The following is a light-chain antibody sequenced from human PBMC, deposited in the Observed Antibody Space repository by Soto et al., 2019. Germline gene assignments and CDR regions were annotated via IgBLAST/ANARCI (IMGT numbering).Light chain of an antibody. Sequence: ALTQPASVSGSPGQSITISCTGTSSDIGGYNYVSWYQQHPGDAPKLMIYHVTNRPSGISDRFSGSKSGNTASLTISGLQAEDEADYYCSSYTSTTVYIFGSGTKVTVL. CDR3: SSYTSTTVYI. CDR1: SSDIGGYNY. CDR2: HVT. J-gene: IGLJ1*01. V-gene: IGLV2-14*03.